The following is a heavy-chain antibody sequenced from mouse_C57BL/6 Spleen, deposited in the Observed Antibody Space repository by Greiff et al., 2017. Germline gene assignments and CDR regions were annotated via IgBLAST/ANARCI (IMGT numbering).Heavy chain of an antibody. CDR3: ARSSYGSLFDY. CDR1: GYTFPDYY. J-gene: IGHJ2*01. CDR2: IGPGSGST. Sequence: QVQLQQSGAELVKPGASVKISCKASGYTFPDYYINWVKQRPGQGLEWIGKIGPGSGSTYYNEKFKGKAPLTADNSSSTAYMQLSSLTSEDSAVYFGARSSYGSLFDYWGQGTTLTVSS. D-gene: IGHD1-1*01. V-gene: IGHV1-77*01.